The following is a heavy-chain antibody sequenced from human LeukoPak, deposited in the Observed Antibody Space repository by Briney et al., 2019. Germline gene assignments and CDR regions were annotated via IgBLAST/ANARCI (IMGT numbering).Heavy chain of an antibody. CDR3: VRDTENIGYDAFEF. J-gene: IGHJ5*01. Sequence: GGSLRPSCAASGFTFRKYWLHWVRQAPGKGLVWVSRINPDDGSTSYADSVKGRFTISRDNAKSTLYLQMNSLRAEDTAVYYCVRDTENIGYDAFEFWGHGTLVTVSS. D-gene: IGHD2/OR15-2a*01. CDR1: GFTFRKYW. CDR2: INPDDGST. V-gene: IGHV3-74*01.